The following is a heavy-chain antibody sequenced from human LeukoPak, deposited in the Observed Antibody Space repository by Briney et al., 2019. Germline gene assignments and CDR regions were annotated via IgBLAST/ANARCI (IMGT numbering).Heavy chain of an antibody. Sequence: PGGSLRLSCAASGFTFSSHWMHWVRQAPGKGLEWVSVIYSGGSTYYADSVKGRFTISRDNSKNTLYLQMNSLRAEDTAVYYCARDLMVRDWGQGTLVTVSS. CDR3: ARDLMVRD. V-gene: IGHV3-66*01. CDR2: IYSGGST. J-gene: IGHJ4*02. CDR1: GFTFSSHW. D-gene: IGHD3-10*01.